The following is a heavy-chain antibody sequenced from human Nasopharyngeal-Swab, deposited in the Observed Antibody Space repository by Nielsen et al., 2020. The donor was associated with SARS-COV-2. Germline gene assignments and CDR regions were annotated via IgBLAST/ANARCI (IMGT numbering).Heavy chain of an antibody. D-gene: IGHD5-18*01. CDR3: AKGAYSYGNYYYYCGMDV. J-gene: IGHJ6*02. Sequence: WIRQPPGKGLEWVSAISGSGGSTYYADSAKGRFTISRDNSKNTLYLQMNSLRAEDTAVYYCAKGAYSYGNYYYYCGMDVWGQGTTVTVSS. V-gene: IGHV3-23*01. CDR2: ISGSGGST.